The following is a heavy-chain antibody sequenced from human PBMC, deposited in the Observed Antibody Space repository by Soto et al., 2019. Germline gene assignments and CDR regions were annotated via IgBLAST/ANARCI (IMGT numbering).Heavy chain of an antibody. CDR2: ISSSGSAI. D-gene: IGHD2-8*01. V-gene: IGHV3-48*03. CDR1: GFTFSRYE. CDR3: ARVSWRTIVPACTLTSCPSPIPDY. J-gene: IGHJ4*02. Sequence: EVQLVESGGGLVQPGGSLRLSCAASGFTFSRYEMNWVRQAPGKGLEWVSYISSSGSAIYYTDSVKGRFTISRDNAKNSLYLQLNSLRAEDTAVYYCARVSWRTIVPACTLTSCPSPIPDYWGQGALVTVSS.